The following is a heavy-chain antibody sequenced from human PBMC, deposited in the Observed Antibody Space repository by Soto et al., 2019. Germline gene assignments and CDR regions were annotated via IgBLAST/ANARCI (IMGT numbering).Heavy chain of an antibody. CDR3: ARGPGTSATYYYYFPMDX. CDR2: INPYSGDT. Sequence: ASVKVSCNASGYTFTDYYFHWVRQAPGQGLEWMGWINPYSGDTKYAQKFQGRVTMTRDTSISTAYMEMRRLTSDDTAVYFCARGPGTSATYYYYFPMDXWGQGTTVTVS. V-gene: IGHV1-2*02. J-gene: IGHJ6*02. CDR1: GYTFTDYY.